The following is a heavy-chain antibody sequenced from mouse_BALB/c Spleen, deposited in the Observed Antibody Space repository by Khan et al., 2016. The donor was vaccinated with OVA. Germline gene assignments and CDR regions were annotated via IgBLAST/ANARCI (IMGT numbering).Heavy chain of an antibody. Sequence: VELVESGGGLVKPGGSLKLSCAASGFTFSSYAMSWVRQTPEKRLEWVATISSGGSYTYYPDSVKGRFTISRDNAKNTLYLQMSSLRSEDTATYYCSRVYFGYFDQWGQGTTLTVSS. V-gene: IGHV5-9-1*01. D-gene: IGHD1-1*01. CDR3: SRVYFGYFDQ. J-gene: IGHJ2*01. CDR1: GFTFSSYA. CDR2: ISSGGSYT.